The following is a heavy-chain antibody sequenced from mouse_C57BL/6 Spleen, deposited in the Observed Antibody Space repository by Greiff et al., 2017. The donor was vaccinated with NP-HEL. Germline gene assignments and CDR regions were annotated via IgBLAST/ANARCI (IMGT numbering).Heavy chain of an antibody. CDR2: ISSGSSTI. CDR3: ARGGSSFFPFAY. D-gene: IGHD1-1*01. J-gene: IGHJ3*01. CDR1: GFTFSDYG. V-gene: IGHV5-17*01. Sequence: EVKLVESGGGLVKPGGSLKLSCAASGFTFSDYGMHWVRQAPEKGLAWVAYISSGSSTIYYADTVKGRFTISRDNAKNTLFLQMTSLRSEDTAMYYCARGGSSFFPFAYWGQGTLVTVSA.